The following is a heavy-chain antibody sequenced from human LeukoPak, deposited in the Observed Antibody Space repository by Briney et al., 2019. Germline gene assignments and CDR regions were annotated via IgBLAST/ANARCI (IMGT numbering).Heavy chain of an antibody. D-gene: IGHD3-22*01. V-gene: IGHV4-4*09. Sequence: SETLSLTCTVSGSSIGTYSWSWIRQPPGKGLEWIGYIYSTGSTHYNPSLKSRVTISVDTSKNQFTLKLSSVTAADTAVYYCASTQGQDYYDSSGYYGYYYYMDVWGKGTTVTVSS. CDR3: ASTQGQDYYDSSGYYGYYYYMDV. J-gene: IGHJ6*03. CDR1: GSSIGTYS. CDR2: IYSTGST.